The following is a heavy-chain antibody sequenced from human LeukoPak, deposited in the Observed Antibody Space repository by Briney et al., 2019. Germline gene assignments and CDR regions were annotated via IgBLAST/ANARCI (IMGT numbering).Heavy chain of an antibody. V-gene: IGHV4-4*07. CDR2: IYTSGST. D-gene: IGHD1-1*01. CDR1: GGSISSYY. J-gene: IGHJ4*02. Sequence: SETLSLTCTVSGGSISSYYWSWIRQPAGKGLEWIGRIYTSGSTSNNPSLKSRVTMSVDTSKNQFSLKLSSVTAADAAVYYCARLSPDDGGNSFDFWGQGTLVTVSS. CDR3: ARLSPDDGGNSFDF.